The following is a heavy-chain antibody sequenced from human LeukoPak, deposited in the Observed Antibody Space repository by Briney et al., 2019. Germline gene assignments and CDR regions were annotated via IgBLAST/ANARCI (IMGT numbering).Heavy chain of an antibody. CDR3: ARDRGGSYSAIDY. D-gene: IGHD2-15*01. CDR1: GFTFSSYD. V-gene: IGHV3-48*04. Sequence: PGGSLRLSCAASGFTFSSYDMSWVRQAPGKGLEWVSFISSSSITIYYADSVKGRFTISRDNAEKSLYLQMNSLRAEDTAVYYCARDRGGSYSAIDYWGQGTLVTVSS. J-gene: IGHJ4*02. CDR2: ISSSSITI.